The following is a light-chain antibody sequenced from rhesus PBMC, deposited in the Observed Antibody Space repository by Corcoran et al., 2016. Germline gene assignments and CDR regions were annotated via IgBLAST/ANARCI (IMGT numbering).Light chain of an antibody. CDR1: QSVSSS. V-gene: IGKV3-53*01. J-gene: IGKJ4*01. CDR3: QKYSSSPLT. CDR2: GAS. Sequence: QVILTQSPATLSLSPGERATLSCRAIQSVSSSLAWYQQKPGQAPRLLIDGASSRATGIPDRFSGSGSGTEFTLTISSLEPEDVAVYYCQKYSSSPLTFGGGTKVELK.